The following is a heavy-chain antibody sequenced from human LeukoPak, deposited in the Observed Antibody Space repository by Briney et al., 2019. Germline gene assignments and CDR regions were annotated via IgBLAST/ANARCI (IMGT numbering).Heavy chain of an antibody. V-gene: IGHV1-69*04. Sequence: GASVKVSCKASGYTFTSYYMHRVRQAPGQGLEWMGRIIPVLGVSNFAQKFRGRVTITADKSTNTAHMELSRLESGDTAVYYCTREGVYAPDPSSYHRDAFDIWGQGTLVIVSS. J-gene: IGHJ3*02. CDR1: GYTFTSYY. CDR2: IIPVLGVS. D-gene: IGHD2/OR15-2a*01. CDR3: TREGVYAPDPSSYHRDAFDI.